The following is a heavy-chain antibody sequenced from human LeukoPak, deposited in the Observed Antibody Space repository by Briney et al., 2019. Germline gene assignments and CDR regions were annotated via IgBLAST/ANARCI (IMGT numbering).Heavy chain of an antibody. CDR1: GFTVNSYA. CDR3: TKDHSEYVWGSYRRDDY. V-gene: IGHV3-23*01. J-gene: IGHJ4*02. CDR2: ISGSGDNT. Sequence: GGSLRLPCAASGFTVNSYAMSWVRQGPGKGLEWVSTISGSGDNTYYADSVRDRFTISRDNSKNTLYLQMDSLRAEDTAVYYCTKDHSEYVWGSYRRDDYWGQGTLVTVSS. D-gene: IGHD3-16*02.